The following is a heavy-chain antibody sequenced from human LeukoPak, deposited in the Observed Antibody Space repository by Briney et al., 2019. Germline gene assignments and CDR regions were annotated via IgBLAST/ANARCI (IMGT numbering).Heavy chain of an antibody. CDR2: IYHSGST. Sequence: PSETLSLTRIVSGVSLSSYYWSWIRPPPGRGREWVGSIYHSGSTYYNPSLKSRVPISVDTSKNQFSLKLSSVAAAETAVYYDARELYSVWGIAVSGQFDDWGQGTLVTASS. CDR1: GVSLSSYY. CDR3: ARELYSVWGIAVSGQFDD. D-gene: IGHD6-19*01. V-gene: IGHV4-59*12. J-gene: IGHJ4*02.